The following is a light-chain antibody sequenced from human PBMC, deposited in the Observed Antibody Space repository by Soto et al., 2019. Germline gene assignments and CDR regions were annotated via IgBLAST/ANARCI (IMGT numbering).Light chain of an antibody. CDR2: EVS. J-gene: IGLJ1*01. V-gene: IGLV2-23*02. CDR1: SSDVWSYNL. Sequence: QSVLTQPASVSGSPGQPITISCTGTSSDVWSYNLLSWYQQHPGKAPKLMIYEVSKRPSGVSNRFSGSKSGNTASLTISGLQAEDEADYYCCSYAGSLYVFGTGTKVTVL. CDR3: CSYAGSLYV.